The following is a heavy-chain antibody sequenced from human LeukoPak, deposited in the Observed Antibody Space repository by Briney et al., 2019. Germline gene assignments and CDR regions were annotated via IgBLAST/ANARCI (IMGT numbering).Heavy chain of an antibody. CDR1: GFTFSGYS. D-gene: IGHD1-14*01. CDR3: ARRTSYYYYMDV. J-gene: IGHJ6*03. V-gene: IGHV3-21*01. CDR2: ISSSSSYI. Sequence: GGSLRLSCAASGFTFSGYSMNWVRQAPGKGLEWVSSISSSSSYIYYADSVKGRFTISRDNAKNSLYLQMNSLRAEDTAVYYCARRTSYYYYMDVWGKGTTVTVSS.